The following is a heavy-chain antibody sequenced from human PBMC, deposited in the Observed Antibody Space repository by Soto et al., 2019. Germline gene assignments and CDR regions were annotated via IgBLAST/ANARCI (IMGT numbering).Heavy chain of an antibody. CDR1: GFTFSTYA. CDR3: AKQPLKVPLRFDY. V-gene: IGHV3-23*01. CDR2: ISSSSGST. J-gene: IGHJ4*02. D-gene: IGHD6-25*01. Sequence: EVQLLESGGGLVQPGGSLRLSCAASGFTFSTYAMAWVRQAPGKGLEWVSRISSSSGSTFYADSVKGRFTISRDNSENTLSLQMNSLRAEDTAVYYCAKQPLKVPLRFDYWGQGTLVTVSS.